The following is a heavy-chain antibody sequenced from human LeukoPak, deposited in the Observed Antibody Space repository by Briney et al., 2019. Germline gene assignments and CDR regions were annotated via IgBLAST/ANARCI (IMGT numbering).Heavy chain of an antibody. CDR1: GFTFSSYW. V-gene: IGHV3-74*01. Sequence: GGSLRLPCAASGFTFSSYWMHWVRQAPGKGLVWVSRINSDGSSTSYADSVKGRFTISRDNAKNTLCLQMNSLRAEDTAVYYCAREVRYDSWSGYSHDAFDIWGQGTMVTVSS. J-gene: IGHJ3*02. D-gene: IGHD3-3*01. CDR2: INSDGSST. CDR3: AREVRYDSWSGYSHDAFDI.